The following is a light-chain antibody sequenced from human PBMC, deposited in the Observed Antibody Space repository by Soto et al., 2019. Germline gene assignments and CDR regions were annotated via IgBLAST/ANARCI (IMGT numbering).Light chain of an antibody. CDR2: KAS. Sequence: DIPLTQSPSTLSASVGDRVTITCRASQSISSWLAWYQQKPGKAPKLLIYKASSLESGVPSRFSGSGSGTDFTLTISSLQPEDFATYYCQQSYSTPPTFGQGTKVDIK. CDR3: QQSYSTPPT. V-gene: IGKV1-5*03. CDR1: QSISSW. J-gene: IGKJ1*01.